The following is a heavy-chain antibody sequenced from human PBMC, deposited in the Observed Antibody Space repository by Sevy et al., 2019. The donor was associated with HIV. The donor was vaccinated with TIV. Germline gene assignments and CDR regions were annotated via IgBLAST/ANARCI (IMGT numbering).Heavy chain of an antibody. CDR2: ISGGGGST. CDR1: GFSFSSYG. D-gene: IGHD3-10*01. J-gene: IGHJ4*02. V-gene: IGHV3-23*01. CDR3: AKGGFTMVRGVFDY. Sequence: GGSLILSCAASGFSFSSYGMSWVRQTPGQGLEWVSAISGGGGSTYYADSVKGRFTISRDNSKNTLYLQVISLRAEDTAVYYCAKGGFTMVRGVFDYWGQGTLVTVSS.